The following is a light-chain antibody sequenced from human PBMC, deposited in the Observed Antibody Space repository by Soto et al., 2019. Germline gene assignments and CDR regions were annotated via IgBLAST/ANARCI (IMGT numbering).Light chain of an antibody. CDR1: QSVSSY. Sequence: EIVLTQSPATLSLSPGERATLSCRASQSVSSYLAWYQQKPGQAPRLLIYDAPNRATGIPARFSGSGSGTDFTLTISSLEPEDFAVYYCQQRSNWPLVTFGQGTKVDIK. V-gene: IGKV3-11*01. J-gene: IGKJ1*01. CDR3: QQRSNWPLVT. CDR2: DAP.